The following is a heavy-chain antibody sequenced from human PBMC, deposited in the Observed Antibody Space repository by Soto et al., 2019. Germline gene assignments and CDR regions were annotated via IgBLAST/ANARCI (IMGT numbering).Heavy chain of an antibody. V-gene: IGHV3-15*01. D-gene: IGHD3-22*01. Sequence: ETLSLTCTVTGDSVNSYYWSWRRQPPGKGLGWVGRIKSKTDGGTKDYAAPVKGRFTISRDNSKTTLYLQMNRLKTEDTAVYYRTKDHTQGSYYDSSGYYSAFDIWGPGKIVTVS. CDR1: GDSVNSYY. CDR3: TKDHTQGSYYDSSGYYSAFDI. CDR2: IKSKTDGGTK. J-gene: IGHJ3*02.